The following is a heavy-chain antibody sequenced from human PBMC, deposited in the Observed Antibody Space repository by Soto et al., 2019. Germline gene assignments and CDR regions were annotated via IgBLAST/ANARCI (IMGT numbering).Heavy chain of an antibody. D-gene: IGHD3-10*01. CDR1: GFSLSTSEAA. CDR3: AYRPGPASFGSGTYFLH. V-gene: IGHV2-5*02. J-gene: IGHJ1*01. Sequence: QITLRESGPTVVKPTQTLTLTCDFSGFSLSTSEAAVGWIRQPPGKALEWLALIYWDGDQRYSPSLRTRLTVSKDPSENQVFLTMTNLGPVDTGTYFCAYRPGPASFGSGTYFLHWGQGTLVSVSS. CDR2: IYWDGDQ.